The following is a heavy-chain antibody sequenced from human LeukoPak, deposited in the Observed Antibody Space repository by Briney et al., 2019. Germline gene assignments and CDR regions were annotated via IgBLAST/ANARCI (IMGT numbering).Heavy chain of an antibody. J-gene: IGHJ4*02. CDR2: ISGSGGST. D-gene: IGHD6-19*01. CDR3: ARQWLING. CDR1: GFTFISYA. V-gene: IGHV3-23*01. Sequence: GGSLRLSCAASGFTFISYAMSWVLHAPGKGLEGVSAISGSGGSTYYADSVTGRFTISRDNSKNTLYLQMNSLRAEDTAVYYCARQWLINGWGQGILVTVSS.